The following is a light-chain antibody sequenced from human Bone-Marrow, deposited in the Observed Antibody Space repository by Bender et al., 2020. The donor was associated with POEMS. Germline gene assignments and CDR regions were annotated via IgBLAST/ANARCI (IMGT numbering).Light chain of an antibody. J-gene: IGLJ1*01. Sequence: QSALTQPASVSGSPGQSITISCTGTSGDVGSSNYVSWYQQHPGKAPKLMISDVSNRPSGVSNRFSGSKSAYTASLTISGLQAEDEADYYCSSYTSSSTPYVFGTGTKVTVL. CDR1: SGDVGSSNY. V-gene: IGLV2-14*01. CDR3: SSYTSSSTPYV. CDR2: DVS.